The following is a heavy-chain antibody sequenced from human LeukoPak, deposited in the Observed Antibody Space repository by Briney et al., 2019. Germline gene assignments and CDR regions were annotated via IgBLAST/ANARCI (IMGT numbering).Heavy chain of an antibody. CDR3: ASRRAYSSSWLDAFDI. Sequence: ASVKVSCKASGYTFTSYYMHWVRQAPGQGLEWMGIINPSGGSTSYAQKFQGRVTMTRDTSISTAYMELSRLRSDDTAVYYCASRRAYSSSWLDAFDIWGQGTMVTVSS. V-gene: IGHV1-46*01. J-gene: IGHJ3*02. D-gene: IGHD6-13*01. CDR2: INPSGGST. CDR1: GYTFTSYY.